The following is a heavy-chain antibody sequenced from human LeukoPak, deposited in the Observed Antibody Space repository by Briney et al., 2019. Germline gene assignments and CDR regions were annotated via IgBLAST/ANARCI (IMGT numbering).Heavy chain of an antibody. D-gene: IGHD3-16*01. CDR1: GFTFSSYA. Sequence: PGGSLRLSCAASGFTFSSYAMSWVRQAPGKGLEWVSAISGSGGSTYYADSVKGRFTISRDNSKNTLYLQMNSLRAEDTAIYYCAKGLSWGPYYFDYWGQGTLVTVSS. CDR3: AKGLSWGPYYFDY. CDR2: ISGSGGST. V-gene: IGHV3-23*01. J-gene: IGHJ4*02.